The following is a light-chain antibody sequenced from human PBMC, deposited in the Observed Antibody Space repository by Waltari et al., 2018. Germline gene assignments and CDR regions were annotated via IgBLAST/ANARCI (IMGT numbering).Light chain of an antibody. Sequence: DIVMTQSPDSLAVSLGERATINCKSSQSVLYSSNNKNYLAWYQQKPGQPPKLLIYWASTRESGVPDRFSGSGSGTDFTLSISSLQAEDVAVYYCQQDYSVPLTFGVGTKVEIK. CDR2: WAS. CDR1: QSVLYSSNNKNY. CDR3: QQDYSVPLT. V-gene: IGKV4-1*01. J-gene: IGKJ4*01.